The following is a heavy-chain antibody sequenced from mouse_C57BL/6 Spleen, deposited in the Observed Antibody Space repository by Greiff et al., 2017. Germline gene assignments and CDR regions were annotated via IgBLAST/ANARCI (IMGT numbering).Heavy chain of an antibody. CDR2: IWTGGGT. CDR1: GFSLTSYA. CDR3: ARAYSNYNAMDY. Sequence: VQLQESGPGLVAPSQSLSITCTVSGFSLTSYAISWVRQPPGKGLEWLGVIWTGGGTNYNSAPKSRLSIRKDNSKSQGFLKMNSRQTDDTARYYCARAYSNYNAMDYWGQGTSVTVSS. D-gene: IGHD2-5*01. V-gene: IGHV2-9-1*01. J-gene: IGHJ4*01.